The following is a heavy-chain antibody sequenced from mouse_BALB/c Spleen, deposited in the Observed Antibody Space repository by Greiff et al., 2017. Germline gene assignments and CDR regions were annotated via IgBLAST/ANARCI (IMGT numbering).Heavy chain of an antibody. J-gene: IGHJ4*01. Sequence: VQLQQSGAELVKPGASVKLSCTASGFNFTDTYMHWVKQRPEQGLEWIGRIDPANGNTKYDPKFQGKATITADTSSNTAYLQLSSLTSEDTAVYYCARYTTAYYAMDYWGQGTSVTVSS. CDR2: IDPANGNT. D-gene: IGHD1-2*01. V-gene: IGHV14-3*02. CDR1: GFNFTDTY. CDR3: ARYTTAYYAMDY.